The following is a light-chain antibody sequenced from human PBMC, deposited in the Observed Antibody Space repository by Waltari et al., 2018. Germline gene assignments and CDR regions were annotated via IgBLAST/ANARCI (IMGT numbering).Light chain of an antibody. V-gene: IGKV3-15*01. J-gene: IGKJ2*01. Sequence: EIVVTQSPATLSVSPGDTATVSCRASQSVSTNLAWYQHKPGQAPRLLIHAASTRATAIPAMFSGSGSGTEFTLTVSSLHSEDSAVYYCQQYNVWPHTFGLGTRLEIK. CDR3: QQYNVWPHT. CDR2: AAS. CDR1: QSVSTN.